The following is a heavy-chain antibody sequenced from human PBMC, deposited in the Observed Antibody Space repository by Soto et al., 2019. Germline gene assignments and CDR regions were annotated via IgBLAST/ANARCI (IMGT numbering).Heavy chain of an antibody. V-gene: IGHV4-39*01. CDR2: VYYNENT. D-gene: IGHD3-10*01. J-gene: IGHJ5*02. Sequence: SETLSLTCSVSGGSISSFNYYWGWIRQPPGKGLEWIGTVYYNENTYYNPSLKSRVTITVDTAKNQFSLNLRSVTAADTAMYFCARRERYYGSLGWFDPWGPGTLVTVSS. CDR1: GGSISSFNYY. CDR3: ARRERYYGSLGWFDP.